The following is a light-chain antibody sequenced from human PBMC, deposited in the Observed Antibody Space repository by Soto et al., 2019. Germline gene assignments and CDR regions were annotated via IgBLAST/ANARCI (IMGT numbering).Light chain of an antibody. CDR2: SNN. Sequence: QSVLTQPPSASGTPGQRVTISCSGSSSNIGSNTVNWYQQLPGTAPKLLIYSNNQRPSGVPDRFSGSKSGTSASLAISGLQSEDEADYYCAAWDDSLNVVVFGGGTKVPVL. CDR3: AAWDDSLNVVV. V-gene: IGLV1-44*01. J-gene: IGLJ2*01. CDR1: SSNIGSNT.